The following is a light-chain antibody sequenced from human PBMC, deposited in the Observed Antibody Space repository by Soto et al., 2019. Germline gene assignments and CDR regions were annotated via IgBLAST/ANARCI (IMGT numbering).Light chain of an antibody. CDR3: QQYYSYLYT. V-gene: IGKV1-8*01. J-gene: IGKJ2*01. CDR2: AAS. Sequence: AIRMTQSPSSLSASTGDRVTITCRASQGISSYLAWYQQKPGKAPKLLIYAASTLQSGVPSRFSGSGSGTDFTLTISCLQSEDFATYYCQQYYSYLYTFGQGTKLVIK. CDR1: QGISSY.